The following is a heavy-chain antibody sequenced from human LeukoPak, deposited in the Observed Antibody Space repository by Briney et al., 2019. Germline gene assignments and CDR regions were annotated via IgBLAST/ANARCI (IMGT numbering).Heavy chain of an antibody. D-gene: IGHD3-22*01. CDR3: ARHDAIISMIVGERPFES. Sequence: SETLSLTCTVSGGSISRYYWSWIRQPPGKGLEWIGYIYYSGSSNYNPSLKSRVTISADTSKNQFSLKLISVTAADTAVYYCARHDAIISMIVGERPFESGGQGTLVTVS. CDR1: GGSISRYY. CDR2: IYYSGSS. V-gene: IGHV4-59*08. J-gene: IGHJ3*02.